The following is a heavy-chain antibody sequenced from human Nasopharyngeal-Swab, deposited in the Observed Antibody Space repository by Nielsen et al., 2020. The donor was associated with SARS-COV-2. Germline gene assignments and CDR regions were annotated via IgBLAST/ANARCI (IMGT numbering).Heavy chain of an antibody. J-gene: IGHJ3*02. CDR1: GFTFSSYS. D-gene: IGHD6-6*01. CDR3: ARDGYSSSWYAFDI. CDR2: ISSSSSTI. Sequence: GESLKISCAVSGFTFSSYSMNWVRQAPGKGLEWVSYISSSSSTIYYADSVKGRFTISRDNAKNSLYLQMNSLRDEDTAVYYCARDGYSSSWYAFDIWGQGTMVTVSS. V-gene: IGHV3-48*02.